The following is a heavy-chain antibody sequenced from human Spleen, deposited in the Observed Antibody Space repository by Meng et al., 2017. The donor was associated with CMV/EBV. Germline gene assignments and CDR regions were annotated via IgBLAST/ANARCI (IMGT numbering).Heavy chain of an antibody. CDR1: GGTLNTYT. Sequence: SCEASGGTLNTYTINWVPQAPGQGLEWMGRFIPIFATTNYAPTFQGRATLSTDESSSTTYMELSSLTIQDTAVYYCASEELEFGTSWGQGALVTVSS. J-gene: IGHJ5*02. D-gene: IGHD1-1*01. CDR2: FIPIFATT. CDR3: ASEELEFGTS. V-gene: IGHV1-69*05.